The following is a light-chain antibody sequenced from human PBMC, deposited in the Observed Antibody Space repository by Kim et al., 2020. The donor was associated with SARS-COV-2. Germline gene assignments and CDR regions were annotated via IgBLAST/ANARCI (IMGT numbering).Light chain of an antibody. J-gene: IGKJ4*01. CDR2: KAS. Sequence: ASVGDRVTITCRASQSVSSWLAWYQQKPGKAPKLLIYKASSLESGVPSRFSGSGSGTEFTLTISSLQPDDFATYYCQQYNSYPLTFGGGTKVDIK. CDR1: QSVSSW. CDR3: QQYNSYPLT. V-gene: IGKV1-5*03.